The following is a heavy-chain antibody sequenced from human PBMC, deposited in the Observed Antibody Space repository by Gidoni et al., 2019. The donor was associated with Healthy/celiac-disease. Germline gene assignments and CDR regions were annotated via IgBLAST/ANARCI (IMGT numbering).Heavy chain of an antibody. CDR3: ARPSQQLGAFDI. Sequence: QLPLQESGPGLVKPSETLSLTSTVSGGSISSSSYSWGWIRQPPGKGLEWIGSIYYSGSTYYNPSLKSRVTISVDTSKNQFSLKLSSVTAADTAVYYCARPSQQLGAFDIWGQGTMVTVSS. V-gene: IGHV4-39*01. CDR2: IYYSGST. J-gene: IGHJ3*02. D-gene: IGHD6-13*01. CDR1: GGSISSSSYS.